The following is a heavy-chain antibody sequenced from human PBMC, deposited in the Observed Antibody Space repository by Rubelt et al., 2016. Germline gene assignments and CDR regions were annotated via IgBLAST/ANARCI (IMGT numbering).Heavy chain of an antibody. CDR2: MYYSGDT. J-gene: IGHJ4*02. D-gene: IGHD3-3*01. Sequence: QLQLQESGPGLVKPSETLSLACTVSDASIRSNSYYWGWIRQPPGKGLAYIGSMYYSGDTNYNPSLKSRVTMSLDAANNQFVPKRTDGSAADTAVYDRARGMESTLFYFDSWGLGTLVTVSS. CDR1: DASIRSNSYY. V-gene: IGHV4-39*07. CDR3: ARGMESTLFYFDS.